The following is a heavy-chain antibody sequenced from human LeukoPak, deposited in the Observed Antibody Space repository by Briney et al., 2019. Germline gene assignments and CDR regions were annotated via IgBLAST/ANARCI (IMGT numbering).Heavy chain of an antibody. J-gene: IGHJ3*02. Sequence: SETLSLTCTDSGGPISSPYWSWIRQPAGKGLEWIGRIYTSGGTNYNPSLKSRVSMSVDTSKNQFSPKLSSVTAADTAVYYCASGQRNSGTFDIWGQGTMVTVSS. CDR1: GGPISSPY. CDR2: IYTSGGT. CDR3: ASGQRNSGTFDI. D-gene: IGHD6-25*01. V-gene: IGHV4-4*07.